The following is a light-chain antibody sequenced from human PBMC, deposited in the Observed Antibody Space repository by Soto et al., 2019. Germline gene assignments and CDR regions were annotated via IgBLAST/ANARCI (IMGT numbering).Light chain of an antibody. CDR1: SSDVGGFTY. CDR3: CSYAGSSSWV. J-gene: IGLJ3*02. V-gene: IGLV2-11*01. Sequence: QSVLTQPRSVSGSPGQSVTISCTGTSSDVGGFTYISRYQQHPGKVPRLIIYDVTKRPSGVPDRFSGSKSGITASLTVSGLQAEDEADYYCCSYAGSSSWVFGGGTKLTVL. CDR2: DVT.